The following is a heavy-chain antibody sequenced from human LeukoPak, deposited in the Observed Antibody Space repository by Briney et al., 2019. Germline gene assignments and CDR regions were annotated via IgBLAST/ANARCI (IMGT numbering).Heavy chain of an antibody. V-gene: IGHV3-30*14. CDR1: GFTFSIYA. CDR3: ARSYDSSGVGAFDI. J-gene: IGHJ3*02. Sequence: PGGSLRLSCAASGFTFSIYAMHWVRQAPGKGLEWVAVISYDGSNKYYADSVKGRFTISRDNSKNTLYLQMNSLRAEDTAVYYCARSYDSSGVGAFDIWGQGTMVTVSS. D-gene: IGHD3-22*01. CDR2: ISYDGSNK.